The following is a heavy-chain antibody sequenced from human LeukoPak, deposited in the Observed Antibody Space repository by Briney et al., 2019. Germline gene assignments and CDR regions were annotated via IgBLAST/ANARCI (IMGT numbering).Heavy chain of an antibody. V-gene: IGHV3-23*01. CDR2: ISGSGGST. Sequence: GGSLRLSCAASGFTFSSYGMSWVRQAPGKGLEWVSAISGSGGSTYYADSVKGRFTISRDNSKNTLYLQMNSLRAEDTAVYYCAKDRRIVVDFDYWGQGTLVTVSS. D-gene: IGHD3-22*01. J-gene: IGHJ4*02. CDR3: AKDRRIVVDFDY. CDR1: GFTFSSYG.